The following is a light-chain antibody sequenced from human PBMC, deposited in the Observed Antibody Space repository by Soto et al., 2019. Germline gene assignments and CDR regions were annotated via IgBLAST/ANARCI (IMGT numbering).Light chain of an antibody. CDR2: GAS. CDR3: QHYGTSAL. J-gene: IGKJ3*01. Sequence: EIVLTQSPGTLSLSPGERATLSCRASESVGPGYLAWYQQKPGQAPRLLIYGASGRATGIPDRFSVSASGTDFTLTISRLEPEDFAVYYCQHYGTSALFGPGTKVDIK. CDR1: ESVGPGY. V-gene: IGKV3-20*01.